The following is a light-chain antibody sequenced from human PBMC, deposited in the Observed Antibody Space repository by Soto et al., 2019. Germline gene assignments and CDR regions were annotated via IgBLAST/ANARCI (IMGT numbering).Light chain of an antibody. J-gene: IGKJ3*01. CDR1: QDVSRY. CDR2: AAS. Sequence: DIQLTQSPSFLSASVGDRVTITCRASQDVSRYLAWYQQNHGKAPTLLIYAASTLRSGVPSRFSGSGSETQFTLPSSSHQPEDLALYYCQSLNRYVFAFGPGTTVAIK. CDR3: QSLNRYVFA. V-gene: IGKV1-9*01.